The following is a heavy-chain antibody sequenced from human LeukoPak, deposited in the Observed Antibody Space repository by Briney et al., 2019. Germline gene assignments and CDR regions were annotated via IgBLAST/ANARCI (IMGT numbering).Heavy chain of an antibody. Sequence: GGSLRLSCAASGFTFSSSAMHWVRQAPGKGLEWVAVISYDGSNKYYADSVKGRFTISRDNSKNTLYLQMNSLRAEDTAVYYCARDWGGSLDYWGQGTLVTVSS. CDR3: ARDWGGSLDY. CDR2: ISYDGSNK. V-gene: IGHV3-30-3*01. D-gene: IGHD3-16*01. J-gene: IGHJ4*02. CDR1: GFTFSSSA.